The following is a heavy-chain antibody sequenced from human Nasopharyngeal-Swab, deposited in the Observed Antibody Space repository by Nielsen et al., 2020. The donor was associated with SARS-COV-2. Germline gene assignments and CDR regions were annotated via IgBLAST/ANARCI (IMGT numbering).Heavy chain of an antibody. CDR3: ASLRWGDY. CDR2: FYSDGST. Sequence: GESLKISCAASGFTVSSNYMSWVRQAPGKGLEWVSVFYSDGSTFYADSVKGRFTISRDNSKNTLYLQIDSLRAEDTAVYYCASLRWGDYWGQGTLVTVSS. J-gene: IGHJ4*02. V-gene: IGHV3-66*01. D-gene: IGHD3-16*01. CDR1: GFTVSSNY.